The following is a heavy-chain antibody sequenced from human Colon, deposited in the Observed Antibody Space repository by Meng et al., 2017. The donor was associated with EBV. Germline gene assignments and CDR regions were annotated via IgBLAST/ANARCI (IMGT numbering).Heavy chain of an antibody. CDR2: IDDSGST. J-gene: IGHJ4*02. CDR3: ARGKQDAWELLAY. V-gene: IGHV4-4*02. Sequence: GQPQESGPGLVNPSGTLSLTCGVSGVSISSNIRWTWVRQPPGKGLEWIGDIDDSGSTNYNPSLNSRISISLDKSKNHFSLKVNSVTAADTAVYYCARGKQDAWELLAYWGQGALVTVSS. CDR1: GVSISSNIR. D-gene: IGHD1-26*01.